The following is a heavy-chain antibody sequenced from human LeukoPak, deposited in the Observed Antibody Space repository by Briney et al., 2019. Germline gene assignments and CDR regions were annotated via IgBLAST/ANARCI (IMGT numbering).Heavy chain of an antibody. Sequence: GGSLRLSCVASGFTFNDFAMHWVRQAPGKGLEWVSRISWDGDTVDYADSVKGRFTIFRDNSKNTLYLQMNSLRAEDTALYYCANSWTVYFRGVNYWGQGTLVTVSS. J-gene: IGHJ4*02. V-gene: IGHV3-9*01. CDR1: GFTFNDFA. D-gene: IGHD3/OR15-3a*01. CDR3: ANSWTVYFRGVNY. CDR2: ISWDGDTV.